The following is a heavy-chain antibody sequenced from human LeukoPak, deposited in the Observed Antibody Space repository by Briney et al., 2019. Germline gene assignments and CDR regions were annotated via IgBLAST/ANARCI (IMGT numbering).Heavy chain of an antibody. CDR2: IYYSGST. Sequence: SETLSLTCTVSGGSISSSSYYWGWIRQPPGKGLEWIGSIYYSGSTYYNPSLKSRVTISVDTSENQFSLKLSSVTAADTAVYYCASLYGSGRRYYYYGMDVWGQGTTVTVSS. V-gene: IGHV4-39*01. CDR3: ASLYGSGRRYYYYGMDV. J-gene: IGHJ6*02. D-gene: IGHD3-10*01. CDR1: GGSISSSSYY.